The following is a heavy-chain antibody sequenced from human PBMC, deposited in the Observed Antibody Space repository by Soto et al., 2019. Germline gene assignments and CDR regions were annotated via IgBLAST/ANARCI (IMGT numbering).Heavy chain of an antibody. J-gene: IGHJ6*02. V-gene: IGHV3-30*18. CDR3: AKELGYYYDSSGYTYGMDV. D-gene: IGHD3-22*01. CDR1: GFTFSSYG. Sequence: GGSLRLSCAASGFTFSSYGMHWVRQAPGKGLEWVAVISYDGSNKYYADSVKGRFTISTDNSKNTLYLQMNSLRAEDTAVYYCAKELGYYYDSSGYTYGMDVWGQGTTVTVSS. CDR2: ISYDGSNK.